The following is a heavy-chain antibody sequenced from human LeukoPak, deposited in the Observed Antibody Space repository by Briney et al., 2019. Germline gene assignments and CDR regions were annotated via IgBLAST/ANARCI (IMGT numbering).Heavy chain of an antibody. CDR3: ARDGAYYGDYPDY. V-gene: IGHV3-23*01. D-gene: IGHD4-17*01. CDR1: GFTFSSYA. CDR2: ISGSGGST. Sequence: GGSLRLSCAASGFTFSSYAMSWVRQAPGKGLEWVSAISGSGGSTYYADSVKGRFTISRDNAKNTLYLQMNSLRVEDTAVYYCARDGAYYGDYPDYWGQGTLVTVSS. J-gene: IGHJ4*02.